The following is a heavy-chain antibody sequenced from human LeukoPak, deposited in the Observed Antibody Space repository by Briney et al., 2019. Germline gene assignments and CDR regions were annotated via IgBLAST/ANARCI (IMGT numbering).Heavy chain of an antibody. J-gene: IGHJ4*02. CDR1: GGSISSYY. CDR3: ARGRYYYGSGSYYKVPYYFDY. V-gene: IGHV4-59*01. D-gene: IGHD3-10*01. CDR2: IYYSGST. Sequence: SETLSLTCTVSGGSISSYYWSWIRQPPGKGLEWIGYIYYSGSTNYNPSLKSRVTISVDTSKNQFSLKLSSVTAADTAVYSCARGRYYYGSGSYYKVPYYFDYWGQGTLVTVSS.